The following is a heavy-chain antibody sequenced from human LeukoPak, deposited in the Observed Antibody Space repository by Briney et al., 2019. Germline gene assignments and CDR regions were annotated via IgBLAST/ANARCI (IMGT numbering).Heavy chain of an antibody. Sequence: GGSLRLSCAASGFTFSSYSMNWVRQAPGKGLGWVSYISSRSSTIYYADSVKGRFTISRDNAKNSLYLQMNSLRAEDTAVYYCAREPSAGTFDYWGQGTLVTVSS. CDR3: AREPSAGTFDY. D-gene: IGHD6-13*01. V-gene: IGHV3-48*01. CDR2: ISSRSSTI. CDR1: GFTFSSYS. J-gene: IGHJ4*02.